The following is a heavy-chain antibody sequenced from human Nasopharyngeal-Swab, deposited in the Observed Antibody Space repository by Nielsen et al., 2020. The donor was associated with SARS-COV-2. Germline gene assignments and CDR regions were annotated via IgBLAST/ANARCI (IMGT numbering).Heavy chain of an antibody. CDR2: ISPKTGGT. Sequence: ASVKVSCKASGFTFSGYFIHWVRQAPGQGLEWMGWISPKTGGTDYAQKFLGRVTLTTDTSITTAYMEMRGLKSDDTAVYYCARVDKGPFDHWGQGALVTVSS. D-gene: IGHD3-9*01. V-gene: IGHV1-2*02. CDR1: GFTFSGYF. CDR3: ARVDKGPFDH. J-gene: IGHJ4*02.